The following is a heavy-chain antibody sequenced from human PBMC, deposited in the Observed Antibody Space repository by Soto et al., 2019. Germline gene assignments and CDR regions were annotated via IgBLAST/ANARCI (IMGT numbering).Heavy chain of an antibody. CDR3: ARVKVGGVFDY. V-gene: IGHV4-59*01. J-gene: IGHJ4*02. CDR2: IYYSGST. CDR1: GGSISSYY. Sequence: SETLSLTCTVSGGSISSYYWSWIRQPPGKGLEWIGYIYYSGSTNYNPSLKSRVTISVDTSKNQFSLKLSSVTAADTAVYYCARVKVGGVFDYWGQGTLVTVSS. D-gene: IGHD3-16*01.